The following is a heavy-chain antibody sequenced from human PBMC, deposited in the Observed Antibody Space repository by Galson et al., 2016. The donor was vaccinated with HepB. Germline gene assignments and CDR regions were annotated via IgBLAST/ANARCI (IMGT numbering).Heavy chain of an antibody. D-gene: IGHD5-24*01. CDR1: GFTFSSYA. CDR3: ARGMAAFFDY. J-gene: IGHJ4*02. CDR2: ISYTGTNE. V-gene: IGHV3-30-3*01. Sequence: SLRLSCAVSGFTFSSYAMHWVRQAPGKGLEWVAVISYTGTNEYYADSVKGRFTISRDNSKNTLYRQMKSLRAEDTAVYYCARGMAAFFDYWGLGTLVTVSS.